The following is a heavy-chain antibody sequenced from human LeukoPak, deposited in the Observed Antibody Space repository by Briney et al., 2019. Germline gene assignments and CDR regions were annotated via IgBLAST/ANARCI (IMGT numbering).Heavy chain of an antibody. J-gene: IGHJ6*02. CDR1: GGSISSYY. CDR2: IYYSGST. V-gene: IGHV4-59*01. Sequence: SETLSLTCTVSGGSISSYYWSWIRQPPGKGLEWIGYIYYSGSTNYNPSLKSRVTISVDTSKNQFSLKLSSVTAADTAVYYCAKAYYYYGMDVWGQGTTVTVSS. CDR3: AKAYYYYGMDV.